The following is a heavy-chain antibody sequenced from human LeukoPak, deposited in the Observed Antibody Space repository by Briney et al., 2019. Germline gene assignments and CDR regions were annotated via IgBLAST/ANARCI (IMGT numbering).Heavy chain of an antibody. CDR1: GFSFSSYA. Sequence: GGSLRLSCAASGFSFSSYAMSWVRQAPGKGLEWVSAISGSGGSTYYADSVKGRFSISRDNSKNTLYLQMNSLRAEDTAVYYCAKATTPRTVTTFPFDYWGQGTLVTVSS. CDR2: ISGSGGST. J-gene: IGHJ4*02. V-gene: IGHV3-23*01. CDR3: AKATTPRTVTTFPFDY. D-gene: IGHD4-17*01.